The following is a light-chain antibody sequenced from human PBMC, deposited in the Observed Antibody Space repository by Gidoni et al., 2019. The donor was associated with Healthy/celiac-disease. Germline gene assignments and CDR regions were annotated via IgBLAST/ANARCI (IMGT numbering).Light chain of an antibody. CDR3: QQYGSSPT. CDR2: GAS. Sequence: PRLLIYGASSRATGIPDRFSGSGSGTDFTLTISRLEPEDFAVYYCQQYGSSPTFXHXTKVEIK. V-gene: IGKV3-20*01. J-gene: IGKJ1*01.